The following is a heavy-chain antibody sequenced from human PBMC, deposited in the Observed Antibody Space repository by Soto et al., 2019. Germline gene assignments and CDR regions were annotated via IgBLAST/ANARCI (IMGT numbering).Heavy chain of an antibody. CDR3: ARDNGYSYGYTLDH. Sequence: SETLSLTCSVSGASITTYYWSWIRQAPGKGLEWIGYFYYSGSTYYNPSLKSRVTISVDTSKNQFSLKLSSVTAADTAVYYCARDNGYSYGYTLDHWGQGTLVTVSS. CDR2: FYYSGST. CDR1: GASITTYY. J-gene: IGHJ4*02. D-gene: IGHD5-18*01. V-gene: IGHV4-59*01.